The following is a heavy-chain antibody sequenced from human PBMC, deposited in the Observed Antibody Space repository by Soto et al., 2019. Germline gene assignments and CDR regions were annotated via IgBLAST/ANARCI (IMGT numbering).Heavy chain of an antibody. J-gene: IGHJ4*02. D-gene: IGHD6-6*01. V-gene: IGHV1-18*01. CDR3: ARVEYQAFDY. Sequence: ASVKVSCKASGYTFTSYGISLVRQAPGQGLEXXGXXSXXXXXTXXAQKLQGRVTMTTDTSTSTAYMELGSLRSDDTAVYYCARVEYQAFDYWGQGTLVTVSS. CDR1: GYTFTSYG. CDR2: XSXXXXXT.